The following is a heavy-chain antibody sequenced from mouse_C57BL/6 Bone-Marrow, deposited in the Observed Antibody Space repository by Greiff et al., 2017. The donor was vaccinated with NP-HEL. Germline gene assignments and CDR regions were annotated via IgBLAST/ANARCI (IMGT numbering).Heavy chain of an antibody. CDR1: GYTFTSYW. CDR2: IDPSDSYT. CDR3: ACVYYYSTDY. J-gene: IGHJ2*01. V-gene: IGHV1-50*01. D-gene: IGHD2-4*01. Sequence: QVQLQQPGAELVKPGASVKLSCKASGYTFTSYWMQWVNQRPGQGLEWIGEIDPSDSYTNYNQKFKGKATLTLATSSSTAYMQLSSLTSEASPLSYWACVYYYSTDYWGQAPPLAVSS.